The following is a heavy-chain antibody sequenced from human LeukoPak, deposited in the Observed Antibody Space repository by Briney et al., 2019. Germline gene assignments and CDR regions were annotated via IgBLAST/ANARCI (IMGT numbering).Heavy chain of an antibody. Sequence: PSETLSLTCTVSGGSISDYYWNWIRQPAGKGLEWIGRIYSTGSAKYNPSLKSRVTMSVDTSKNQFSLKLTSVTAADTAVYYCARSSNGWYEVEYWGQGTLVTISS. CDR2: IYSTGSA. J-gene: IGHJ4*02. CDR1: GGSISDYY. V-gene: IGHV4-4*07. CDR3: ARSSNGWYEVEY. D-gene: IGHD6-19*01.